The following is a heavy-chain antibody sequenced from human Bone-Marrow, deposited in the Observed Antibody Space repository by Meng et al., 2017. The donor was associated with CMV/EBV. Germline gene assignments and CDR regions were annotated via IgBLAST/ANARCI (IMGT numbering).Heavy chain of an antibody. CDR3: RVGHYNNW. J-gene: IGHJ4*02. CDR1: GFTSSDYY. D-gene: IGHD1-1*01. Sequence: SLSLSCADSGFTSSDYYLSWLRQAPGKGLEWISYISSSGDTIYYADSVKGRFTISRDNAKNSLYLQMNGLRAEDTAVYYCRVGHYNNWWGQGTLVTVSS. V-gene: IGHV3-11*01. CDR2: ISSSGDTI.